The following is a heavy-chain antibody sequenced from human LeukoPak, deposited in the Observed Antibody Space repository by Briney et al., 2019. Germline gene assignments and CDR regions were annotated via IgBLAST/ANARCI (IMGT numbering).Heavy chain of an antibody. D-gene: IGHD3-9*01. Sequence: PGGSLRLSCAASGFTFSSYEMNWVRQAPGKGLEWVSYISSSGSTIYYADSVKGRFTISRDNAKNSLYLQMNSLRAEDTAVYYCAREILTGYYPYYYYYMDVWGKGTTVTVSS. V-gene: IGHV3-48*03. J-gene: IGHJ6*03. CDR1: GFTFSSYE. CDR2: ISSSGSTI. CDR3: AREILTGYYPYYYYYMDV.